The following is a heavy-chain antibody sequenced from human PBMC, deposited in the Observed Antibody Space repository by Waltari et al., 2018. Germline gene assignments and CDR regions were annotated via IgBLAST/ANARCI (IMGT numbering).Heavy chain of an antibody. D-gene: IGHD2-2*01. CDR2: IIPILGIA. J-gene: IGHJ4*02. CDR3: ARDTCSSTSCYGSGY. Sequence: QVQLVQSGAEVKKPGSSVKVSCKASGGTFSSYTISWVRQAPGQGLEWMGRIIPILGIANYAQKFQGRVTITADKSTSTAYMELSSLRSEDTAVYYCARDTCSSTSCYGSGYWGQGTLVTVSS. CDR1: GGTFSSYT. V-gene: IGHV1-69*08.